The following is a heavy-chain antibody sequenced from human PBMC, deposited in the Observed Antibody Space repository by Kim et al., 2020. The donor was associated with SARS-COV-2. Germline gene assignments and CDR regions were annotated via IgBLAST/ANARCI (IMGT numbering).Heavy chain of an antibody. V-gene: IGHV1-2*02. CDR1: GYTFTDYY. Sequence: ASVKVSCRASGYTFTDYYVHWVRQAPGQGLEWLGWINPDTGETYYPRQFQGRVTLTSDKSFNTVYMELRMLRSDDTAVYYCARTADFDSWGQGTLVTVSS. D-gene: IGHD2-21*02. CDR3: ARTADFDS. CDR2: INPDTGET. J-gene: IGHJ4*02.